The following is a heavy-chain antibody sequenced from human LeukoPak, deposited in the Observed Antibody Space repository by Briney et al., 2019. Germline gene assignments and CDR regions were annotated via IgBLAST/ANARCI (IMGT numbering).Heavy chain of an antibody. CDR2: INHSGST. J-gene: IGHJ3*02. CDR1: GGSFSGYY. V-gene: IGHV4-34*01. Sequence: SETLSLTCAVYGGSFSGYYWSWIRQPPGKGLEWIGEINHSGSTNYNPSLKSRVTISVDTSKNQFSLKLSSVTAADTAVYYCARGWYCSSTSCYKRSDAFDIWGQGTMVTVPS. CDR3: ARGWYCSSTSCYKRSDAFDI. D-gene: IGHD2-2*02.